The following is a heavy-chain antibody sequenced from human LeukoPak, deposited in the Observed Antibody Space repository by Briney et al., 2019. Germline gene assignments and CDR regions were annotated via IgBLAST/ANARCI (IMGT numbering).Heavy chain of an antibody. CDR2: ISYDGSNK. D-gene: IGHD3-22*01. J-gene: IGHJ4*02. CDR3: AKDQASSGPASYYFDY. Sequence: PGTSLRLSCTGSGFPFRSYGLHWVREAPGKGLEWVAVISYDGSNKYYADSVKGRFTISRDNSENTLYLQMNSLRAEDTAVYYCAKDQASSGPASYYFDYWGQGTLVTDSS. V-gene: IGHV3-30*18. CDR1: GFPFRSYG.